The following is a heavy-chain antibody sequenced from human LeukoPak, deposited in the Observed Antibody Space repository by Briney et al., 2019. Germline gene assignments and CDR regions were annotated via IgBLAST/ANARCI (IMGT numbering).Heavy chain of an antibody. V-gene: IGHV4-34*01. J-gene: IGHJ6*02. CDR2: INHSGST. D-gene: IGHD6-13*01. CDR1: GGSFSGYY. CDR3: ARAVGIAAAGTSRSAPRYYYGMDV. Sequence: SETLSLTCAVYGGSFSGYYWSWIRQPPGKGLEWIGEINHSGSTNYNPSLKSRVTISVDTSKNQFSLKLSSVTAADTAVYYCARAVGIAAAGTSRSAPRYYYGMDVWGQGTTVTVSS.